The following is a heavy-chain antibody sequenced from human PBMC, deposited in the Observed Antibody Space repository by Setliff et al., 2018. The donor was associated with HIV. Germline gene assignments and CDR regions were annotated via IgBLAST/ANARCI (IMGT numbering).Heavy chain of an antibody. CDR3: ARVPTNPDFYYYYMDV. CDR2: MNPNSGVS. V-gene: IGHV1-8*01. J-gene: IGHJ6*03. Sequence: GASVKVSCKPPGHTFTNYDIHWMPRAPGQGLELMGWMNPNSGVSGYALKFHDRVTMTRDTSITTLYMELSSLTSEDTAVYYCARVPTNPDFYYYYMDVWGKGTRVTVAS. CDR1: GHTFTNYD.